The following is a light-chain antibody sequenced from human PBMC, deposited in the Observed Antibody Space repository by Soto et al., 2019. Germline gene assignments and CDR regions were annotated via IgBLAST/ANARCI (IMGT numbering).Light chain of an antibody. V-gene: IGKV3-20*01. CDR3: QQYGSSLYT. CDR1: QSVSSSS. J-gene: IGKJ2*01. Sequence: EIVLTQSPGTLSLSPGERATLSCRASQSVSSSSLNWYQQKPGQPPRLLIYGASTRATGIPDRFSGSGSGTDFTLSISRLEPEDVAVYYCQQYGSSLYTFGQGTKLEIK. CDR2: GAS.